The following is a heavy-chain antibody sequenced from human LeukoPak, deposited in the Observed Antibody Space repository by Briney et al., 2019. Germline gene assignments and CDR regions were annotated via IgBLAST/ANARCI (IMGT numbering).Heavy chain of an antibody. CDR3: ARNGFWSGYYRSEYFQH. V-gene: IGHV1-8*03. D-gene: IGHD3-3*01. CDR2: MNPNSGNT. J-gene: IGHJ1*01. CDR1: GYTFTSYD. Sequence: ASVKVSCKASGYTFTSYDINWVRQATGQGLEWMGWMNPNSGNTGYAQKFQGRVTITRNTSISTAYMELSSLRSEDTAVYYCARNGFWSGYYRSEYFQHWGQGTLVTVSS.